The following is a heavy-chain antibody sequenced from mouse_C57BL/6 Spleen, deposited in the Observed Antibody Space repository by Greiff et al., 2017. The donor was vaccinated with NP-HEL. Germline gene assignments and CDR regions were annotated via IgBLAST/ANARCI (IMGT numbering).Heavy chain of an antibody. CDR2: ISYDGSN. CDR3: ARESYYDYDGGYFDV. J-gene: IGHJ1*03. D-gene: IGHD2-4*01. Sequence: ESGPGLVKPSQSLSLTCSVTGYSITSGYYWNWIRQFPGNKLEWMGSISYDGSNNYNPSLKNRISITRYTSKNQFFLKLNSVTTEDTATYYCARESYYDYDGGYFDVWGTGTTVTVSS. V-gene: IGHV3-6*01. CDR1: GYSITSGYY.